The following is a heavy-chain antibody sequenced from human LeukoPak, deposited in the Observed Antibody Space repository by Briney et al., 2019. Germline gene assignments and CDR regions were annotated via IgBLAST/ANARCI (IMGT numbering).Heavy chain of an antibody. CDR1: GFTFDDYH. V-gene: IGHV3-9*01. J-gene: IGHJ4*02. Sequence: GGSLRLSCAASGFTFDDYHIHWVRQAPGKGLERVAGLSWNSQSIGYADSVKGRFTISRDNAKNSLYLQMNNLRVEDTALYYCAKESGTYYYFDYWGQGTLVTVSS. D-gene: IGHD1-26*01. CDR2: LSWNSQSI. CDR3: AKESGTYYYFDY.